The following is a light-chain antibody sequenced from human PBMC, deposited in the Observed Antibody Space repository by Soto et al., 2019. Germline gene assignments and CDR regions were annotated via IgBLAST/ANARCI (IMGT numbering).Light chain of an antibody. V-gene: IGKV3-20*01. Sequence: EIVLTQSAATLSLSPGERATLSCRASQSVSSSYLAWYQQKPGQAPRLLIYGASSRATGIPDRFSGSGSGTDFTLTISRLEPEDFAVYYCQQYGSSPTWTFGQGTKVDI. J-gene: IGKJ1*01. CDR3: QQYGSSPTWT. CDR2: GAS. CDR1: QSVSSSY.